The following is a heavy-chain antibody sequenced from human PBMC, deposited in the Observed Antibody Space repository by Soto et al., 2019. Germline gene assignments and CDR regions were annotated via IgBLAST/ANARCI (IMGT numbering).Heavy chain of an antibody. CDR3: AIDRAGDVSGSQYWGYYYYYGTDV. V-gene: IGHV3-30*03. D-gene: IGHD3-10*01. J-gene: IGHJ6*02. CDR2: ISYDGSNK. CDR1: GFTFSSYG. Sequence: GGSLRLSCAASGFTFSSYGMHWVRQAPGKGLEWVAVISYDGSNKYYADSVKGRFTISRDNSKNTLYLQMNSLRAEDTAVYYCAIDRAGDVSGSQYWGYYYYYGTDVWGQGATVTVSS.